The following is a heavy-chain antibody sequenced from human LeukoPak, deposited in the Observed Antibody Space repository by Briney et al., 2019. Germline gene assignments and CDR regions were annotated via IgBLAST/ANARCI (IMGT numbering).Heavy chain of an antibody. Sequence: ASVKVSCKASGYTFTSYGISWARQAPGQGLEWMGWISAYNGNTNYAQKLQGRVTMTTDTSTSTAYMELRSLRSDDTAVYYCARDARRYSGWYGWFDPWGQGTLVTVSS. V-gene: IGHV1-18*01. CDR2: ISAYNGNT. CDR3: ARDARRYSGWYGWFDP. J-gene: IGHJ5*02. D-gene: IGHD6-19*01. CDR1: GYTFTSYG.